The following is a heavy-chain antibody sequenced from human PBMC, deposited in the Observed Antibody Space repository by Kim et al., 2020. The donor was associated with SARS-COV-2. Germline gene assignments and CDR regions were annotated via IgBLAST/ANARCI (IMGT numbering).Heavy chain of an antibody. Sequence: SVKVSCKASGGTFSSYAISWVRQAPGQGLEWMGRIIPILGIANYAQKFQGRVTITADKSTSTAYMELSSLRSEDTAVYYCARLTFYTHYYDSSGLPQNAFDIWGQGTMVTVSS. D-gene: IGHD3-22*01. CDR3: ARLTFYTHYYDSSGLPQNAFDI. CDR2: IIPILGIA. J-gene: IGHJ3*02. V-gene: IGHV1-69*04. CDR1: GGTFSSYA.